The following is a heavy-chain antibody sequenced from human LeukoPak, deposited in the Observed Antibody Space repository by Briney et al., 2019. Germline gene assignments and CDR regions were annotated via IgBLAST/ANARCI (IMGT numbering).Heavy chain of an antibody. CDR3: VSWNYGDHSFDY. CDR2: INHSGST. V-gene: IGHV4-34*01. D-gene: IGHD4-17*01. Sequence: SETLSLTCAVYGGSFSGYYWSWIRQPPGKGLEWIGEINHSGSTNYNPSLKSRVTISVDTSKNQFSLKLSSVTAADTAVYYCVSWNYGDHSFDYWGQGTLVTVSS. CDR1: GGSFSGYY. J-gene: IGHJ4*02.